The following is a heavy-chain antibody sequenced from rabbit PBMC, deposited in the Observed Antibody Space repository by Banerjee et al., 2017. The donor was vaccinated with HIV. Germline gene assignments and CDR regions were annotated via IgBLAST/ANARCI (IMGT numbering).Heavy chain of an antibody. Sequence: QEQLEESGGDLVKPEGSLTLTCTASGFDFSNYYMSWVRQAPGKGLEWIGAIYSSNGDKWYASWVNGRFTISRSTSLNTVDLKMTSLTVADTATYFCGRDRDGDAGYGSLALWGQGTLVTVS. CDR3: GRDRDGDAGYGSLAL. CDR1: GFDFSNYY. V-gene: IGHV1S43*01. CDR2: IYSSNGDK. J-gene: IGHJ3*01. D-gene: IGHD6-1*01.